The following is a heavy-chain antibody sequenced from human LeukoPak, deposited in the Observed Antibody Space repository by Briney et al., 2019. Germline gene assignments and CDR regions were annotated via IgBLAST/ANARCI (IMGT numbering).Heavy chain of an antibody. V-gene: IGHV1-18*04. Sequence: ASMKVSCKASGYTFTSYGISWVRQAPGQGLEWMGWISAYNGNTNYAQKLQGRVTMTTDTSTSTAYMELRSLRSDDTAVYYCARVAMVRGVIMDWFDPWGQGTLVTVSS. CDR1: GYTFTSYG. CDR3: ARVAMVRGVIMDWFDP. CDR2: ISAYNGNT. D-gene: IGHD3-10*01. J-gene: IGHJ5*02.